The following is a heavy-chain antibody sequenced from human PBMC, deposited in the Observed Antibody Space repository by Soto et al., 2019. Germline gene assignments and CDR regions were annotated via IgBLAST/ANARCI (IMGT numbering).Heavy chain of an antibody. CDR2: IYHSGST. D-gene: IGHD5-18*01. V-gene: IGHV4-4*02. CDR1: GGSISSSNW. J-gene: IGHJ4*02. Sequence: QVQLQESGPGLVKPSGTLSLTCAVSGGSISSSNWWSWVRQPPGKGLEWIGEIYHSGSTNYNLSLKRRVTISVDKSKNQCSLKMSSVTAADTAVYYCATSRPFPYSYGYDYWGQGTLVTVSS. CDR3: ATSRPFPYSYGYDY.